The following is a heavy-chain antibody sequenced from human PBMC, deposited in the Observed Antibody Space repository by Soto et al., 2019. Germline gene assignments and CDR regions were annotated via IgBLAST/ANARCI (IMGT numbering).Heavy chain of an antibody. J-gene: IGHJ6*02. V-gene: IGHV4-4*02. Sequence: PSETLSLTCAVSGGSISSSNWWSWVRQPPGKGLEWIGEIYHSGSTNYNPSLKSRVTISVDKSKNQFSLKLSSVTAADTAVYYCARDLGVVVPAAKLFKAYYYYGMDVWGQGTTVTVS. CDR3: ARDLGVVVPAAKLFKAYYYYGMDV. CDR1: GGSISSSNW. D-gene: IGHD2-2*01. CDR2: IYHSGST.